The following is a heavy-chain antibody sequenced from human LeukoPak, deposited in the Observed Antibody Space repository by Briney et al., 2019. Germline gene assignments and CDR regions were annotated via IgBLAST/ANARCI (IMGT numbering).Heavy chain of an antibody. V-gene: IGHV4-39*01. CDR3: ARQLPTAAADTRGYFDY. D-gene: IGHD6-25*01. CDR2: LYYGENS. Sequence: SETLSLTRTVSGGSISIISSSTYYWGWIRQAPGKGLEWIGSLYYGENSHYNPSLKSRATLSVDTSNTQFSLTLTSVTAADAAVSFCARQLPTAAADTRGYFDYWGQGTVVTVSS. J-gene: IGHJ4*02. CDR1: GGSISIISSSTYY.